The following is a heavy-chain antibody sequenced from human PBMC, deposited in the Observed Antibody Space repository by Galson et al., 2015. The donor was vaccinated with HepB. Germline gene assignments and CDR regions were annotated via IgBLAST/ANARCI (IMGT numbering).Heavy chain of an antibody. CDR3: AKETIRSLPEDYFDY. CDR1: GFTFGGYA. CDR2: ISGSGDST. D-gene: IGHD4-17*01. J-gene: IGHJ4*02. Sequence: SLRLSCAASGFTFGGYAMSWVRQAPGKGLEWVSVISGSGDSTYYADSVKGRFTISRDNSKNTLYLQMNSLRAEDTAVYYCAKETIRSLPEDYFDYWGQGTLVTVSS. V-gene: IGHV3-23*01.